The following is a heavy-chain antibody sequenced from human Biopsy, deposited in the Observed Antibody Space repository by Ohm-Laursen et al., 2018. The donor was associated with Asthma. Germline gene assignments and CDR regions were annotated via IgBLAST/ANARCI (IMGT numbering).Heavy chain of an antibody. CDR3: ARDIVATMIGYYYYGMDV. J-gene: IGHJ6*02. D-gene: IGHD5-12*01. CDR1: GFTFSSYW. V-gene: IGHV3-7*04. CDR2: IKQDGSEK. Sequence: SPRLSCSASGFTFSSYWMSWVRQAPGKGLEWVANIKQDGSEKYYVDSVKGRFTISRDNAKNSLYLQMNSLRAEDTAVYYCARDIVATMIGYYYYGMDVWGQGTTVTVSS.